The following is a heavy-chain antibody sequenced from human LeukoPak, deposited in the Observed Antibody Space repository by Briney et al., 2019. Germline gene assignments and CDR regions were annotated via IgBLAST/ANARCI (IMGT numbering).Heavy chain of an antibody. CDR1: GYTFTSYG. CDR2: ISAYNGNT. CDR3: ATVYGSGSPFDY. Sequence: ASVKVSCKASGYTFTSYGISWVRQAPGQGLEWMGWISAYNGNTNYAQKLQGRVTMTTDTSTSTAYMELRSLRSDATAVYYCATVYGSGSPFDYWGQGTLVTVSS. V-gene: IGHV1-18*01. J-gene: IGHJ4*02. D-gene: IGHD3-10*01.